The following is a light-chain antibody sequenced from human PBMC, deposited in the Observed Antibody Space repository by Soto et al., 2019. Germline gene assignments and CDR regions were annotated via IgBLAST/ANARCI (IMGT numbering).Light chain of an antibody. Sequence: QSVLTQPASVSESPGQSITISCTGTSSDVGSYNLVSWYQQHPGKAPKLMIYEGSKRPSGVSNRFSGSKSGNTASLTISGLQAEDEADYYCCSYAGSSTFLYVFGTGTKVTVL. CDR1: SSDVGSYNL. V-gene: IGLV2-23*03. CDR2: EGS. J-gene: IGLJ1*01. CDR3: CSYAGSSTFLYV.